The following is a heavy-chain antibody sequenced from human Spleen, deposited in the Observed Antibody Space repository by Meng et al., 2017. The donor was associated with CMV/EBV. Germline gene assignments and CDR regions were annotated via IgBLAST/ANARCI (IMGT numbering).Heavy chain of an antibody. Sequence: QVQLVQSGPQVKKPGGSVKVCCKASGYTFTGYYMHWVRQAPGQGLEWMGWINPHSGGTNYAQNFQGRVTMTRDMSINTVYMELSRLTSDDSAVYYCARSSGWSRFDHWGQGTLVTVSS. CDR3: ARSSGWSRFDH. CDR2: INPHSGGT. CDR1: GYTFTGYY. V-gene: IGHV1-2*02. J-gene: IGHJ4*02. D-gene: IGHD6-19*01.